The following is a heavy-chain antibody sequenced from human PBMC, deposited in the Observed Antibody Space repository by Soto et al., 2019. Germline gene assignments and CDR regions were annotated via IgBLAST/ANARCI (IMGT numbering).Heavy chain of an antibody. J-gene: IGHJ4*02. CDR1: GFTFISYA. V-gene: IGHV3-23*01. D-gene: IGHD3-22*01. CDR2: ISGSGGDT. CDR3: AKVRHYDNSADSDY. Sequence: EVQLLESGGGLVQPGGSLRLSCAASGFTFISYAMTWVRQAPGKGLEWVSGISGSGGDTFYADSVKGRFTISRDNSKNTLYLQLNSLRAEDTAVYFCAKVRHYDNSADSDYWGQGTLVIVSS.